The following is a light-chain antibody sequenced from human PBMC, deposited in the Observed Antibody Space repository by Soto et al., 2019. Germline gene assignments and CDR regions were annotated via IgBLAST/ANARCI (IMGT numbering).Light chain of an antibody. Sequence: DIVMTQSPDSLAVSLGERATNNCKSSQSVLYSSNNKNYLAWYQQKPGQPPKLLIYWASTRESGVPDRFSGSGSGTDFTLTISSLQAEDVAVYYCQQYYSTPPTFGQATKVDIK. CDR3: QQYYSTPPT. CDR1: QSVLYSSNNKNY. J-gene: IGKJ1*01. V-gene: IGKV4-1*01. CDR2: WAS.